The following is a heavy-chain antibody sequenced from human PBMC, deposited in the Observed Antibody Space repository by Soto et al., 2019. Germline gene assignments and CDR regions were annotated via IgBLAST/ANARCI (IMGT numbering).Heavy chain of an antibody. CDR3: AKVPPYYDFWSGYYLGFDY. CDR2: ISGSGGST. CDR1: GFTFSSYA. V-gene: IGHV3-23*01. J-gene: IGHJ4*02. D-gene: IGHD3-3*01. Sequence: EVQLLESGGGLVQPGGSLRLSCAASGFTFSSYAMSWVRQAPGKGLVWVSAISGSGGSTYYADSVKGRFTISRDNSKNTLYLQMNSLRAEDTAVYYCAKVPPYYDFWSGYYLGFDYWGQGTLVTVSS.